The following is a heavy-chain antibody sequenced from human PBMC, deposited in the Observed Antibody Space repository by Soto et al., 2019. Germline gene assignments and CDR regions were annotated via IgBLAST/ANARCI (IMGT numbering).Heavy chain of an antibody. CDR3: AKSAYVKTVHRIALDY. D-gene: IGHD3-16*01. CDR2: INNSGGST. Sequence: EVQLLESGGGLVQPGGSLRLSCAASGFTFSSNAMTWVRQAPGKGLEWVSVINNSGGSTYYTDSVKGRFTISRDNSKNTLFLQMNSLRAEDTAVYYCAKSAYVKTVHRIALDYWGQGTLVTVSS. V-gene: IGHV3-23*03. CDR1: GFTFSSNA. J-gene: IGHJ4*02.